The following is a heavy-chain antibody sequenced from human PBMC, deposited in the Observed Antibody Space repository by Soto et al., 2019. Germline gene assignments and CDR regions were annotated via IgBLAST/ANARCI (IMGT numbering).Heavy chain of an antibody. Sequence: GGSLRLSCSASGFTFSSYAMHWVRQAPGKGLEYVSAISSNGGSTYYADSVKGRFTISRDNSKNTLYLQMSSLRAEDTAVYYCVKTSIAVAASGWFDPWGQGTLVTVPQ. CDR2: ISSNGGST. V-gene: IGHV3-64D*06. CDR3: VKTSIAVAASGWFDP. J-gene: IGHJ5*02. CDR1: GFTFSSYA. D-gene: IGHD6-19*01.